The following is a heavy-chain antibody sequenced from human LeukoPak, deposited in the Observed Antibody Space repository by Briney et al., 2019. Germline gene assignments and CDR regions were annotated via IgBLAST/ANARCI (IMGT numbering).Heavy chain of an antibody. D-gene: IGHD3-10*01. Sequence: TGGSLRLSCAASGFTFSDFWMGWVRQAPGKGLEWVANINQDGSENYYVDSVKGRFTISRDNAENSLYLQMNSLRAEDTAVYYCTKGRSNHYWGQGTLVTVST. CDR2: INQDGSEN. CDR1: GFTFSDFW. CDR3: TKGRSNHY. J-gene: IGHJ4*02. V-gene: IGHV3-7*01.